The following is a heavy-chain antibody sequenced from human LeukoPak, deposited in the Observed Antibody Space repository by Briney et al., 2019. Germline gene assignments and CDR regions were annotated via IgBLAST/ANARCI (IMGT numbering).Heavy chain of an antibody. J-gene: IGHJ4*02. CDR3: ARHLSGTAMAHYFDF. D-gene: IGHD5-18*01. V-gene: IGHV4-39*01. CDR1: GDSISSARNY. Sequence: PSQTLSLTCSVSGDSISSARNYWGWIRQSPGKGLEWLASVYSSGSTHSNPSLTSRVSISIDMSKNQFSLKLYSVTASDAAIYYCARHLSGTAMAHYFDFWGQGTLVTVSS. CDR2: VYSSGST.